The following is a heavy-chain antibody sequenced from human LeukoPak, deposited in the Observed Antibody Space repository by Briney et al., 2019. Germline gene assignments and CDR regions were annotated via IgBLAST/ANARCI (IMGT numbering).Heavy chain of an antibody. Sequence: PSETLSLTCAVYGGSFSGYCWSWIRQPPGKGLEWIGEINHSGSTNYNPSLKSRVTISVDTSKNQFSLKLSSVTAADTAVYYCARHIGGRYYYYYMDVWGKGTTVTISS. CDR2: INHSGST. D-gene: IGHD2-21*01. CDR3: ARHIGGRYYYYYMDV. CDR1: GGSFSGYC. J-gene: IGHJ6*03. V-gene: IGHV4-34*01.